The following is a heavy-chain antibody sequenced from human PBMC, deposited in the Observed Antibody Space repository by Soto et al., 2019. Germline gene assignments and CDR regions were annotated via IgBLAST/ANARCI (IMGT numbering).Heavy chain of an antibody. V-gene: IGHV1-46*01. CDR1: GYTFTNCY. Sequence: QVQVAQSGAEVKKPGASVKVSCRASGYTFTNCYIHWVRQAPGQGLEWVGIINPNGGSTTYAQKFLGRVAMARVTSTSTVYMELSSLRSEDTAVYYCARADYYHISGYHLDFWGQGTLVTVSS. CDR3: ARADYYHISGYHLDF. J-gene: IGHJ4*02. CDR2: INPNGGST. D-gene: IGHD3-22*01.